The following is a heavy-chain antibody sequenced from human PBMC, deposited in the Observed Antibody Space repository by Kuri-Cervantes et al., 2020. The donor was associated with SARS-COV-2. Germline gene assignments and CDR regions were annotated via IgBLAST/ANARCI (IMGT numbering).Heavy chain of an antibody. CDR3: ARIQATTVIADY. CDR1: GGSISSHYW. J-gene: IGHJ4*02. V-gene: IGHV2-70*11. Sequence: TLSLTCTVSGGSISSHYWSWIRQPPGKALEWLARIDWDDDKYYNTSLKTGLTISKDTSKNQVVLTMTNMDPVDTATYYCARIQATTVIADYWGQGTLVTVSS. D-gene: IGHD4-11*01. CDR2: IDWDDDK.